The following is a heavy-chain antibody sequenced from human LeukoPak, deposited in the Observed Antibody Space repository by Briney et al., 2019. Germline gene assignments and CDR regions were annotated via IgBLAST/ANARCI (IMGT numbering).Heavy chain of an antibody. J-gene: IGHJ3*02. D-gene: IGHD6-13*01. V-gene: IGHV3-21*01. CDR2: ISSSSSYI. Sequence: GGSLRLSCAASGFTFSSYSMNWVRQAPGKGLEWVSSISSSSSYIYYADSVKGRFTISRDNAKNSLYLQMNSLRAEETAVYYCARDLAESSSYPDAFDIWGQGTMVTVSS. CDR3: ARDLAESSSYPDAFDI. CDR1: GFTFSSYS.